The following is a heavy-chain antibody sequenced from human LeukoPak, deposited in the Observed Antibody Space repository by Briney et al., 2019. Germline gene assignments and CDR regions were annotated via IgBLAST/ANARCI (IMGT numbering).Heavy chain of an antibody. J-gene: IGHJ4*02. V-gene: IGHV3-21*01. Sequence: GGSLRLSCAASGFTFSSYSMNWVRQAPGKGLEWVSAISSSSSYIHYADSVKGRFTISRDNAKNSLYLQMNSLRAEDTAVYYCARDRGGSYAAFDYWGQGTLVTVSS. CDR1: GFTFSSYS. CDR2: ISSSSSYI. CDR3: ARDRGGSYAAFDY. D-gene: IGHD1-26*01.